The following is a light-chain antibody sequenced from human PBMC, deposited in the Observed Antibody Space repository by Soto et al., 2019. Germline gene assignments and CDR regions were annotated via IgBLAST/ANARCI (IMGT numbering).Light chain of an antibody. Sequence: DIQLTQSPSSLSASVGDRVTITCRASESINSNLNWYQQRPGKAPKLLIYTASSLQSGVPSRFSGRGSGTDYTLTITGLQPEDFATYFCQHIYSPPTVGRGTKVEIK. CDR1: ESINSN. V-gene: IGKV1-39*01. J-gene: IGKJ1*01. CDR2: TAS. CDR3: QHIYSPPT.